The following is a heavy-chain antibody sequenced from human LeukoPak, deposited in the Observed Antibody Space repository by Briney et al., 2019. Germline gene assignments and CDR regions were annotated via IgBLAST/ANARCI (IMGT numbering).Heavy chain of an antibody. CDR2: INWNGGST. CDR3: ARGRPADAQSGDIPFDY. D-gene: IGHD2-2*01. Sequence: GSLRLSCAASGFTFDDYGMSWVRQAPGKGLEWVSGINWNGGSTGYADSVKGRFTISRDNAKNSLYLQMNSLRAEDTALYHCARGRPADAQSGDIPFDYWGQGTLVTVSS. CDR1: GFTFDDYG. J-gene: IGHJ4*02. V-gene: IGHV3-20*01.